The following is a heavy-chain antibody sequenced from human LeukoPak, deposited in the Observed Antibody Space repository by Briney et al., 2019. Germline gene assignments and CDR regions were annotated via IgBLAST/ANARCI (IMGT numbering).Heavy chain of an antibody. Sequence: GGSLRLSCAASGFTFSDFYMSWIRQAPGKGLECVSYISNRGSAIHYADSVKGRFTISRDNAKNSLYLQMNSLRDEDSAVYYCARGSRYSSSWYWFDPWGQGTLVTVSS. CDR1: GFTFSDFY. V-gene: IGHV3-11*04. CDR3: ARGSRYSSSWYWFDP. CDR2: ISNRGSAI. J-gene: IGHJ5*02. D-gene: IGHD6-13*01.